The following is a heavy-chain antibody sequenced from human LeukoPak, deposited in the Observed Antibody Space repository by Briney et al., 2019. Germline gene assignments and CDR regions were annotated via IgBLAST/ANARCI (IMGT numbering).Heavy chain of an antibody. CDR3: ARMLVTHLDY. Sequence: GGSLRLSCAASGFIFSSYWMSWVRQAPGKGLEWVANIKQDGSEKYYVDSVKGRFTISRDNAKNSLYLQMNSLRAEDTAVYYCARMLVTHLDYWGQGTPVTVSS. CDR1: GFIFSSYW. D-gene: IGHD4-23*01. CDR2: IKQDGSEK. J-gene: IGHJ4*02. V-gene: IGHV3-7*03.